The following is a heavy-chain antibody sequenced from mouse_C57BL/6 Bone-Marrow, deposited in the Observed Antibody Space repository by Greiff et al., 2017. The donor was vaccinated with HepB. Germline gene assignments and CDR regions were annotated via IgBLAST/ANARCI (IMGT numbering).Heavy chain of an antibody. J-gene: IGHJ2*01. Sequence: QVQLQQSGAELVRPGASVTLSCKASGYTFTDYEMHWVKQTPVHGLEWIGAIDPETGGTAYNQKFKGKAILTADKSSSTAYMELRSLTSEDSAVYCCTRVYYYGRKDYWGQGTTLTVSS. CDR2: IDPETGGT. CDR3: TRVYYYGRKDY. V-gene: IGHV1-15*01. D-gene: IGHD1-1*01. CDR1: GYTFTDYE.